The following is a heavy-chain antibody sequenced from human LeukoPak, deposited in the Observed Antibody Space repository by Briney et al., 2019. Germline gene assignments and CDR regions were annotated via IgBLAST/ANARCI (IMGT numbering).Heavy chain of an antibody. CDR2: IGGRGGST. CDR3: GKEGGA. D-gene: IGHD3-16*01. Sequence: PGGSLRLSCAASGFRFSGFTMTWVRQAPGKGPEWVSAIGGRGGSTYYADSLGGRFTISRDNSKDMLYLQMNSLKVEDTATYYCGKEGGAWGQGTKVTVSS. J-gene: IGHJ5*02. V-gene: IGHV3-23*01. CDR1: GFRFSGFT.